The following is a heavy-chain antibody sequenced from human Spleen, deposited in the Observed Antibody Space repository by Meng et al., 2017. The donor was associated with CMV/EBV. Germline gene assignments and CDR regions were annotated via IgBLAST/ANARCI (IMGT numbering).Heavy chain of an antibody. Sequence: GESLKISCAASGFTFSSYGMHWVRQAPGKGLEYVSAISGDGYSTYYVDSVDGRFVISRDNSKNTLYLHMGSLRREDMAVYYCARDRGGHYYYYYGMDVWGQGTTVTVSS. J-gene: IGHJ6*02. CDR2: ISGDGYST. CDR1: GFTFSSYG. V-gene: IGHV3-64*02. CDR3: ARDRGGHYYYYYGMDV. D-gene: IGHD2-15*01.